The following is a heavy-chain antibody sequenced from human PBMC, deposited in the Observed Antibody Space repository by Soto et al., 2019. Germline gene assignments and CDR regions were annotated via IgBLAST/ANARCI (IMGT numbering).Heavy chain of an antibody. Sequence: DSVMVSFKASGYTFPGYYMHWVRQSPGQVLEWMGWINPNSGGTNYAQKFQGRVTMTRDTSISTAYMELSRLRSDDTAVYYCARDHYDFWSGYFWYFDLWRRGTLVTVSS. CDR2: INPNSGGT. V-gene: IGHV1-2*02. CDR3: ARDHYDFWSGYFWYFDL. CDR1: GYTFPGYY. J-gene: IGHJ2*01. D-gene: IGHD3-3*01.